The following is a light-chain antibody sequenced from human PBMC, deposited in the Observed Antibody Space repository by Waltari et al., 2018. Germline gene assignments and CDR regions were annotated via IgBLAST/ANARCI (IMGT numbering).Light chain of an antibody. CDR1: QGIGTT. J-gene: IGKJ3*01. V-gene: IGKV1-13*02. CDR3: QQFYRAPFT. CDR2: AAS. Sequence: AIQLTQSPSSLSAPARNRVTITCRASQGIGTTLVWYQQQPGKTPTLLIYAASILESGVPSRFSGSGSGTDFTLTISSLQPVDFAAYYCQQFYRAPFTFGPGTTVDF.